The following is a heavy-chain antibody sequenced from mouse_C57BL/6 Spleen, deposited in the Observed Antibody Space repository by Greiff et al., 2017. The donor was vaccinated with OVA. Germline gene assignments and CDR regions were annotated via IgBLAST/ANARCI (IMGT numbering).Heavy chain of an antibody. Sequence: VQLKQSGPELVKPGASVKIPCKASGYTFTDYNMDWVKQSHGKSLEWIGDINPNNGGTIYNQKFKGKATLTVDKSSSTAYMELRSLTSEDTAVYYCARWGVTTVVPYAMDYWGQGTSVTVSS. D-gene: IGHD1-1*01. J-gene: IGHJ4*01. CDR3: ARWGVTTVVPYAMDY. CDR1: GYTFTDYN. CDR2: INPNNGGT. V-gene: IGHV1-18*01.